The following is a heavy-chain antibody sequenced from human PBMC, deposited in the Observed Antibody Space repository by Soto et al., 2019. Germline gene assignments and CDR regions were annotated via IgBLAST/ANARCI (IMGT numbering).Heavy chain of an antibody. CDR2: ISSSGSTI. J-gene: IGHJ6*03. V-gene: IGHV3-11*01. CDR3: ARDHVQEDYYYYYYMDV. Sequence: GGSLRLSCAASGVTFSDYYMSWIRQAPGKGLEWVSYISSSGSTIYYADSVKGRFTISRDNAKNSLYLQMNSLRAEDTAVYYCARDHVQEDYYYYYYMDVWGKGTTVTVSS. D-gene: IGHD1-1*01. CDR1: GVTFSDYY.